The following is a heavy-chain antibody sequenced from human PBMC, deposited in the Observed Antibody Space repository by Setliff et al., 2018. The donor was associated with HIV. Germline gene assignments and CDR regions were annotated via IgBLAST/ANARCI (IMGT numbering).Heavy chain of an antibody. V-gene: IGHV4-34*01. J-gene: IGHJ3*02. CDR1: GGSVSGHY. Sequence: SETLSLTCAVYGGSVSGHYWSWIRQSPGKGLEWIGEINHSGRTKYNPSLKSRVTMSVDTSKNQFSLNLNSVTAADTAVYYCARGQGCGGGCHYAFEMWGQGTMVTVSS. CDR2: INHSGRT. D-gene: IGHD2-21*02. CDR3: ARGQGCGGGCHYAFEM.